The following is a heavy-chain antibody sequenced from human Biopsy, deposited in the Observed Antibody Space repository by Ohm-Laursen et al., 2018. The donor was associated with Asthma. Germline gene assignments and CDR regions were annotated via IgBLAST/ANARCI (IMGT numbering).Heavy chain of an antibody. CDR3: ARATSTWSQSGPHYFDH. V-gene: IGHV4-59*01. Sequence: TLSLTCIVSPGSINDYYWNWIRQLPGKGLEWIGYVHSTGSTRFNPSLKSRLPISVDTSVDQVSLKLTSVTAADTAVYYCARATSTWSQSGPHYFDHWGQGTLVTVSS. D-gene: IGHD6-13*01. CDR2: VHSTGST. J-gene: IGHJ4*02. CDR1: PGSINDYY.